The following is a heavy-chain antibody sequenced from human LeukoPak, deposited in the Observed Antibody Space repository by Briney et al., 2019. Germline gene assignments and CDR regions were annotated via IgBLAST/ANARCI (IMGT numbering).Heavy chain of an antibody. D-gene: IGHD5-24*01. CDR1: GFTFSSHW. CDR2: INTDGRST. V-gene: IGHV3-74*01. Sequence: QAGGSLRLSCAASGFTFSSHWIHWVRQAPGKGLVWVSRINTDGRSTNYADSAKGRFTISRDNTKNTLYLQMNSLGAEDTAVYFCARDWKSDREMATISFDYWGQGTLVTVSS. J-gene: IGHJ4*02. CDR3: ARDWKSDREMATISFDY.